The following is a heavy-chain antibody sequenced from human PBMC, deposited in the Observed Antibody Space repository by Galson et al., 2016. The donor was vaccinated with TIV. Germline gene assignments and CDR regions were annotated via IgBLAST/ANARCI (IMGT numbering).Heavy chain of an antibody. CDR3: AREKAGPGY. J-gene: IGHJ4*02. CDR1: GYTFRNYA. Sequence: SVKVSCKASGYTFRNYAMNWMRQAPGQGFEWMGWINTDTGHPTYAQGFTGRFVFSLDTSVNTAYLEIISLRTEDTAVYYCAREKAGPGYWGQGTLITFSS. CDR2: INTDTGHP. D-gene: IGHD6-19*01. V-gene: IGHV7-4-1*02.